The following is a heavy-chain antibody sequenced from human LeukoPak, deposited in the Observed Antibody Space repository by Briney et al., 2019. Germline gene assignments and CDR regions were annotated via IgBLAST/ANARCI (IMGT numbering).Heavy chain of an antibody. CDR2: IYSSGST. CDR3: ARAIGYCSSNTCYLYFDY. J-gene: IGHJ4*02. D-gene: IGHD2-2*01. V-gene: IGHV4-4*07. Sequence: SETLSLTCNVSGGSVSSYYWSWIRQPAGKGLDLIGHIYSSGSTKYNPSLKSRVTMSVDTSKNQFSLKLSSVTAADTAVYYCARAIGYCSSNTCYLYFDYWGQGTLVTVSS. CDR1: GGSVSSYY.